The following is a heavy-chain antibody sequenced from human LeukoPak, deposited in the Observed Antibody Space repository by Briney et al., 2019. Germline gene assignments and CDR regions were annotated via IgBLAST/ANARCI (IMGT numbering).Heavy chain of an antibody. D-gene: IGHD5-18*01. Sequence: SETLSLTCTVSGGSITSFNFYWGWIRQPPGKGLEWIGSIYYSGTTYYNPSLKSRVTISVDTSKNQFSLKLSSVTAADTAVYYCARAARSWDTALDYWGQGTLVTVSS. CDR1: GGSITSFNFY. V-gene: IGHV4-39*01. CDR2: IYYSGTT. J-gene: IGHJ4*02. CDR3: ARAARSWDTALDY.